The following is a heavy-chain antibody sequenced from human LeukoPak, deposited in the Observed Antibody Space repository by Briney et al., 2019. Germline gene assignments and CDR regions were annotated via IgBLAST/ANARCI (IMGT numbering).Heavy chain of an antibody. D-gene: IGHD6-19*01. J-gene: IGHJ4*02. V-gene: IGHV1-46*01. Sequence: ASVKVSCKASGYTFTSYYMHWVRQRPGQGLEWMGVINPSGGSTSYAQKFQGRVTMTRDTSTGTVYMELSSLRSEDTAVYYCASDSSGWYNPLDYWGQGTLVTVSS. CDR1: GYTFTSYY. CDR3: ASDSSGWYNPLDY. CDR2: INPSGGST.